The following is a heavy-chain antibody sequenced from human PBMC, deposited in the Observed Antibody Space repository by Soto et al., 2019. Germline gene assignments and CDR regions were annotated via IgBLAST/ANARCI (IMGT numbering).Heavy chain of an antibody. Sequence: ASVKVSCKASGYTFTSYAMHWVRQAPGQRLEWMGWINAGNGNTKYSQKFQGRVTITRDTSASTAYMELSSLRSEDTAVYYCARGPGHYCSGGSCYPKLYYHYYTDVWGKGTTVTVSS. V-gene: IGHV1-3*01. J-gene: IGHJ6*03. D-gene: IGHD2-15*01. CDR2: INAGNGNT. CDR1: GYTFTSYA. CDR3: ARGPGHYCSGGSCYPKLYYHYYTDV.